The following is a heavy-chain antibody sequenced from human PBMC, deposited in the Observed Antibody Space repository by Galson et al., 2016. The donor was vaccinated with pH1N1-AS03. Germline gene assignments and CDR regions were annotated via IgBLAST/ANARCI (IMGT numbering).Heavy chain of an antibody. CDR2: IFHNGNI. CDR3: ATHKENRRGDFDS. Sequence: SETLSLTCSVSDNSINNHIYWSWVRQAPRKGRGWIGEIFHNGNINYNPSLKSRLSTSLDNPSNEISLSIRSVTAADTAVYFCATHKENRRGDFDSWGQGTLVIVSS. D-gene: IGHD2/OR15-2a*01. V-gene: IGHV4/OR15-8*02. CDR1: DNSINNHIY. J-gene: IGHJ4*02.